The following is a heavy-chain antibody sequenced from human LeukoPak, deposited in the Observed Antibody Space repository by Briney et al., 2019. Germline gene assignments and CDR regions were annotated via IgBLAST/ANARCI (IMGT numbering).Heavy chain of an antibody. J-gene: IGHJ4*02. CDR1: GGSISSSSYY. CDR2: IYYSGST. Sequence: SETLSLTCTVSGGSISSSSYYWGWIRQPPGTGLEWIGSIYYSGSTYYNPSLKSRVTISVDTSKNQFSLKLSSVTAADTAVYYCARDEDSSGWGYFDYWGQGTLVTVSS. CDR3: ARDEDSSGWGYFDY. D-gene: IGHD6-19*01. V-gene: IGHV4-39*07.